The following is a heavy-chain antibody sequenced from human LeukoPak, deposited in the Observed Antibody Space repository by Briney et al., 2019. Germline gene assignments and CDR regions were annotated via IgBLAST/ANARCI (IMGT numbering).Heavy chain of an antibody. Sequence: GGSLRLSCAASGFTFTDYYMSWIRQAPGKGLEWVSYITNSGTTIYYANSVKGRFTISRDNAKNSLYLQMNSLRAEDTAVYYCARDGHYDILTGYFQDWGQGTLVTASS. CDR1: GFTFTDYY. V-gene: IGHV3-11*01. D-gene: IGHD3-9*01. CDR3: ARDGHYDILTGYFQD. CDR2: ITNSGTTI. J-gene: IGHJ1*01.